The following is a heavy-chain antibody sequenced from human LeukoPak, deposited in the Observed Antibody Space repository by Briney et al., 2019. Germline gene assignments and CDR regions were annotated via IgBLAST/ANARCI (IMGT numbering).Heavy chain of an antibody. J-gene: IGHJ3*02. V-gene: IGHV3-74*01. D-gene: IGHD1-7*01. CDR2: INSDGSST. CDR1: GFTFSSYW. CDR3: ARDPGTTAFDI. Sequence: QSGGSLRLSCAASGFTFSSYWVHWVRQAPGKGLVWVSRINSDGSSTSYADSVKGRFTISRDNAKNTLYLQMNSLRAEDTAVYYCARDPGTTAFDIWGQGTMVTVSS.